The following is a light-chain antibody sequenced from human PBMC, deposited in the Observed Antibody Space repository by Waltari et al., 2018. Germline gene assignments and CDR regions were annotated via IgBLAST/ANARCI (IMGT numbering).Light chain of an antibody. CDR3: QQYGETLWT. CDR2: GAS. Sequence: EIVLTQSPGTLSLSPGERATLSCRATESVPANYLAWYQQKPGQAPRLLISGASSRATGIPDRFSGRGSGTDFTLTIARLEPEDFAVYYCQQYGETLWTFGQGTKVDLK. V-gene: IGKV3-20*01. CDR1: ESVPANY. J-gene: IGKJ1*01.